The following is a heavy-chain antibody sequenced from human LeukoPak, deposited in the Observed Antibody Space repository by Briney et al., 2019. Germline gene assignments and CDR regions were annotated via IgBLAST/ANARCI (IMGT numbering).Heavy chain of an antibody. CDR1: GRSFSGYY. CDR3: ARARRYYYGSGSFDY. Sequence: SETLSLTCAVYGRSFSGYYWSWIRQPPGKGLECIGEINHSGSTNYNPSLKSRVTISVDTSKNQFSLKLSSVTAADTAVYYCARARRYYYGSGSFDYWGQGTLVTVSS. J-gene: IGHJ4*02. CDR2: INHSGST. V-gene: IGHV4-34*01. D-gene: IGHD3-10*01.